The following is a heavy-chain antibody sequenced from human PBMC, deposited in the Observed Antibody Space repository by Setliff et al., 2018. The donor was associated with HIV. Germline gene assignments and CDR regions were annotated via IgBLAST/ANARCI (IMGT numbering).Heavy chain of an antibody. D-gene: IGHD2-2*01. CDR1: GYSMSSGYY. CDR3: ARHAAGPDGPFDY. V-gene: IGHV4-38-2*01. Sequence: PSETLSLTCGVSGYSMSSGYYWGWIRQPPGKGLEWIGNVYHTGSTYYNPSLKSRVTISVVTSKNRFSLKLSSVIAADTAVYYCARHAAGPDGPFDYWGQGTLVTAPQ. CDR2: VYHTGST. J-gene: IGHJ4*02.